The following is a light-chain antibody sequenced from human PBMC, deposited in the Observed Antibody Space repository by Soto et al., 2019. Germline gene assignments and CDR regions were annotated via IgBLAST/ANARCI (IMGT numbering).Light chain of an antibody. J-gene: IGLJ3*02. CDR3: SSYTSSSAGV. V-gene: IGLV2-14*03. CDR2: HVS. CDR1: SSDVGGYNY. Sequence: QSALTQPASVSGSPGQSITISCTGTSSDVGGYNYVSWYQQHPGKAPKLMIYHVSYRPSGVSNRFSGSKSGNTASLTISGLQAEDEADYYCSSYTSSSAGVFGGGTKLTVL.